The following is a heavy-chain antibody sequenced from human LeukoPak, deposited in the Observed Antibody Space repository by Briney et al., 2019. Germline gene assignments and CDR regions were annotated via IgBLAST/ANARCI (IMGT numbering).Heavy chain of an antibody. J-gene: IGHJ3*02. D-gene: IGHD3-3*01. Sequence: PGGSLRLSCAASGFTFSSYAMHWVRQAPGKGLEWVAVVSYDGSNKYYADSVKGRFTISRDNSKNTLYLQMNSLRAEDTAVYYCARVGVVHDAFDIWGQGTMVTVSS. CDR1: GFTFSSYA. CDR3: ARVGVVHDAFDI. CDR2: VSYDGSNK. V-gene: IGHV3-30-3*01.